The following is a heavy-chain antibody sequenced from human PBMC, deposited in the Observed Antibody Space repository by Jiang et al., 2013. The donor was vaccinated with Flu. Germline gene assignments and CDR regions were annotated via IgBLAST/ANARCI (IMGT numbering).Heavy chain of an antibody. CDR3: ARGDGDGYNPMGYYYYGMDV. J-gene: IGHJ6*02. Sequence: PGASVKVSCKASGYTFTSYDINWVRQATGQGLEWMGWMNPNSGNTGYAQKFQGRVTMTRNTSISTAYMELSSLRSEDTAVYYCARGDGDGYNPMGYYYYGMDVWGQGTTVTVSS. D-gene: IGHD5-24*01. V-gene: IGHV1-8*01. CDR2: MNPNSGNT. CDR1: GYTFTSYD.